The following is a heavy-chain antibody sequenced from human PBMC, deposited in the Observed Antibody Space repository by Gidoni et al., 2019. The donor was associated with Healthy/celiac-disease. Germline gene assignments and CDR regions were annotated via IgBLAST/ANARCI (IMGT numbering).Heavy chain of an antibody. CDR2: IIPIFGTA. CDR3: AREGFRDTAYNWFDP. J-gene: IGHJ5*02. Sequence: QVQLVQSGAEVKQPGSSVKVSCKASGAPFSSYAIRWVRQAPGQGLEWMGGIIPIFGTANYAQKFQGRVTITADESTSTAYMELSSLRSEDTAVYYCAREGFRDTAYNWFDPWGQGTLVTVS. CDR1: GAPFSSYA. D-gene: IGHD5-18*01. V-gene: IGHV1-69*01.